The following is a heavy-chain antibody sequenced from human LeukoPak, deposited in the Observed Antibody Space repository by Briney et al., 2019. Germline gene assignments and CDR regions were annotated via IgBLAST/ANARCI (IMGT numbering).Heavy chain of an antibody. D-gene: IGHD3-16*01. CDR1: GYTFTGYY. CDR2: INPNSGGT. J-gene: IGHJ4*02. V-gene: IGHV1-2*02. CDR3: ARSTTRAGAGDRFDY. Sequence: ASVKVSCKASGYTFTGYYMHWVRQAPGQGLEWMGWINPNSGGTNYAQKFQGRVTMTRDTSISTAYMELSRLRSDDTAVYYCARSTTRAGAGDRFDYWGQGTLVTVSS.